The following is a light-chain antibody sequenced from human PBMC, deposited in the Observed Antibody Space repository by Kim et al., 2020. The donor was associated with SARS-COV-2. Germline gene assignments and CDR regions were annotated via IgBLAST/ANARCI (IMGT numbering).Light chain of an antibody. Sequence: ESPGERATLSCRASQSVSSNLAWYQQKPGQAPRLLIYGASTRATGIPARFSGSGSGTEFTLTISSLQSEDFAVYYCQQYNNWPITFGQGTRLEIK. CDR3: QQYNNWPIT. J-gene: IGKJ5*01. CDR2: GAS. CDR1: QSVSSN. V-gene: IGKV3-15*01.